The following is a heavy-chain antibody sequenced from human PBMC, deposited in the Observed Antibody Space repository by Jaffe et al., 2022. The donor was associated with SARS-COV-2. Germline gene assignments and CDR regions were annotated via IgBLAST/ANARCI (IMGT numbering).Heavy chain of an antibody. CDR2: ITTSGSA. CDR3: ARAHSLSSYYFDY. Sequence: EVQLVESGGGLVQPGGSLRLSCAASGFTFSSYEVNWVRQAPGKGLEWVSYITTSGSAIYADSVKGRFTISRDNAKNSLFLQMNSLRAEDTAVYYCARAHSLSSYYFDYWGQGTLVTVSS. V-gene: IGHV3-48*03. J-gene: IGHJ4*02. D-gene: IGHD6-6*01. CDR1: GFTFSSYE.